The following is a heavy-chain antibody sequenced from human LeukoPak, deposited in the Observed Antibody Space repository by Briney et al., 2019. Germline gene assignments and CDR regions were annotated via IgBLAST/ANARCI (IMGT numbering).Heavy chain of an antibody. Sequence: GASVKVSFTAAGYTFTSYGISWVRQAPGQGLEWMGWISAYNGNTNYAQKLQGRVTMTTDTSTSTAYMELRSLRSDDTAVYYCARPYYDSSGYYFPGAFDIWGQGTMVTVSS. CDR2: ISAYNGNT. CDR1: GYTFTSYG. CDR3: ARPYYDSSGYYFPGAFDI. J-gene: IGHJ3*02. D-gene: IGHD3-22*01. V-gene: IGHV1-18*01.